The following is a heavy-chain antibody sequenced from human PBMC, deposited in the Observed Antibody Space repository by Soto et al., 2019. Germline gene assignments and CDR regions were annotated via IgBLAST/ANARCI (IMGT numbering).Heavy chain of an antibody. J-gene: IGHJ4*02. D-gene: IGHD6-13*01. CDR3: ARDVSVAAAGLIDY. CDR1: GGTFSSYA. CDR2: IIPIFGTA. Sequence: SVKVSCKASGGTFSSYAISWVRQAPGQGLEWMGGIIPIFGTANYAQKFQGRVTITADESTSTAYMELSSLRSEDTAVYYCARDVSVAAAGLIDYWGQGTLVTVSS. V-gene: IGHV1-69*13.